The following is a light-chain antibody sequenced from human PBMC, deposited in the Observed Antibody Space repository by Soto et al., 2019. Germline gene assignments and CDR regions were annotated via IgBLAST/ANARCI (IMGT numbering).Light chain of an antibody. V-gene: IGKV3-11*01. CDR1: QSVSSC. J-gene: IGKJ5*01. CDR3: QQYGTSPPNT. CDR2: DAS. Sequence: EIVLTQSPATLSLSPGERATLSCRASQSVSSCLAWYQQKPGQAPRLLIYDASNRATGVPARFSGSGSGTDFTLPINSLEPEDFAVYYCQQYGTSPPNTFGQGTRLEIK.